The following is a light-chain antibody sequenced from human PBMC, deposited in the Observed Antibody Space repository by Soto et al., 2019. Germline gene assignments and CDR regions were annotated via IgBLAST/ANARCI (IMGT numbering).Light chain of an antibody. CDR2: DAS. Sequence: EIVLTQSPVTLSLSPGERATLSCRASQTVSNQLAWYQQKPGQAPRLLIYDASRRVTGIPARFSGSGSGTDFTLTLSSLEPEDFAVYYCQQYGRSPYTFGQGTQLEIK. CDR1: QTVSNQ. CDR3: QQYGRSPYT. V-gene: IGKV3-11*01. J-gene: IGKJ2*01.